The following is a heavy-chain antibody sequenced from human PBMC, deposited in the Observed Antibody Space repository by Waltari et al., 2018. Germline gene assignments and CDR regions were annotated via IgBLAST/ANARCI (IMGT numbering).Heavy chain of an antibody. CDR1: TYDFAKYW. Sequence: EVQLVQSGIEVKKPGEPLKISCKGSTYDFAKYWIGWVRQMPGKGLEWMGVIYHGDSSTKDSPSFQGQVTISADTSIYTTYLEWSSLKASDTAIYYCARQNIHSYGYGYFDSWGQGTLVTVSS. CDR2: IYHGDSST. D-gene: IGHD5-18*01. J-gene: IGHJ4*02. CDR3: ARQNIHSYGYGYFDS. V-gene: IGHV5-51*01.